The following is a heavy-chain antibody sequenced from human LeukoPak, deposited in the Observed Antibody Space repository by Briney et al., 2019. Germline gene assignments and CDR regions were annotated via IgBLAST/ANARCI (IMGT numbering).Heavy chain of an antibody. CDR1: GYTFTSYY. CDR3: ARDWVAGHYYGSGANNWFDP. J-gene: IGHJ5*02. CDR2: INPSGGST. D-gene: IGHD3-10*01. Sequence: ASVKVSCKASGYTFTSYYMHWVRQAPGQGLEWMGIINPSGGSTSYAQKFQGRVTMTRDMSTSTVYMELSSLRSDDTAVYYCARDWVAGHYYGSGANNWFDPWGQGTLVTVSS. V-gene: IGHV1-46*01.